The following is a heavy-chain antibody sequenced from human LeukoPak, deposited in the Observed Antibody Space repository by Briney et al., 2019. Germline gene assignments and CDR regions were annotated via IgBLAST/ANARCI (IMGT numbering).Heavy chain of an antibody. V-gene: IGHV1-46*01. J-gene: IGHJ4*02. Sequence: GASVKVSCKASGYTFTSYYNHWVRQAPGQGLEWMGIINSSTGRTTYTQKFQDRVTMTRDTFTSTVYMELSSLTSEDTAVYYCARDYGDYYFFDYWGQGTLVTVSS. CDR3: ARDYGDYYFFDY. CDR1: GYTFTSYY. CDR2: INSSTGRT. D-gene: IGHD4-17*01.